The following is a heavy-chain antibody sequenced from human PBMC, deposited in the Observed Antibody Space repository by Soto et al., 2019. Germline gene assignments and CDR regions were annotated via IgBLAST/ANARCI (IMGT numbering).Heavy chain of an antibody. V-gene: IGHV4-4*02. CDR2: VYHTGST. D-gene: IGHD2-21*01. J-gene: IGHJ4*02. Sequence: QVQLRQSGPRLARPSGTLSLTCVVSGDSISSTHWWSWVRQTPGTGLEWIGEVYHTGSTKYNPSRKNRVPISLAKANNHVALNLKSLTAADTAVYYCAALPPRIVVTILPIPSWGQGTQVTVSS. CDR3: AALPPRIVVTILPIPS. CDR1: GDSISSTHW.